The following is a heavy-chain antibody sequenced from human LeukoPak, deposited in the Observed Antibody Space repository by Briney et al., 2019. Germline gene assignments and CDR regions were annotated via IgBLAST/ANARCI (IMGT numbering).Heavy chain of an antibody. CDR3: ATGPYYDILTGYSMDY. V-gene: IGHV1-24*01. CDR1: GYTLTELS. D-gene: IGHD3-9*01. J-gene: IGHJ4*02. Sequence: ASVKVSCKVSGYTLTELSMHWVRQAPGKGLEWMGGFDPEDGETIYAQKFQGRVTMTEDTSTDTAYMELSSLRSEDTAVYYCATGPYYDILTGYSMDYWGQGTLVTVSS. CDR2: FDPEDGET.